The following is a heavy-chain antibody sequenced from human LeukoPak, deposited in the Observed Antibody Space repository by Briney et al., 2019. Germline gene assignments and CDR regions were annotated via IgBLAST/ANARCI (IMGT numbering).Heavy chain of an antibody. CDR2: VSDSGTT. V-gene: IGHV4-59*11. CDR1: GGSINGHF. Sequence: SETLSLTCTVSGGSINGHFWSWIRQPPGKGLEWIGYVSDSGTTNYNPSLNSRVTTSVDTSKNRFSLQLTSMTAADTAVYYCARDSSDFFDRSGLNFLVYWGQGILVAVSS. CDR3: ARDSSDFFDRSGLNFLVY. D-gene: IGHD3-22*01. J-gene: IGHJ4*02.